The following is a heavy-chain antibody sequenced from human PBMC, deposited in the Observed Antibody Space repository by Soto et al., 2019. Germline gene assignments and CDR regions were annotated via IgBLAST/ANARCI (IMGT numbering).Heavy chain of an antibody. CDR1: GYTFTSYG. Sequence: ASVKVSCKASGYTFTSYGITWVRQAPGQGLEWMGWISPYNGETNNAQKLQGRVTMTTDTSTSTAYLELRSLRSDDTAMYYCARAYCCGDVCYDFWGQGTLVTVSS. J-gene: IGHJ4*02. V-gene: IGHV1-18*04. CDR2: ISPYNGET. D-gene: IGHD2-15*01. CDR3: ARAYCCGDVCYDF.